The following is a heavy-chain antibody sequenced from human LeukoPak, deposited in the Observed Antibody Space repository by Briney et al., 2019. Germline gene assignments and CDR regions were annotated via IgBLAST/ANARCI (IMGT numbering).Heavy chain of an antibody. CDR2: ISAYNGYT. D-gene: IGHD4-17*01. CDR1: GYTFTTYC. CDR3: ARGLHYGDVPNYLDY. J-gene: IGHJ4*02. Sequence: ASVKVSCKASGYTFTTYCISWVRQAPGQGLEWMGWISAYNGYTKYAQKFQGRVTMTTDTSTSTAYMELRSLRSDDTAVFYCARGLHYGDVPNYLDYWGQGTLVTVSS. V-gene: IGHV1-18*01.